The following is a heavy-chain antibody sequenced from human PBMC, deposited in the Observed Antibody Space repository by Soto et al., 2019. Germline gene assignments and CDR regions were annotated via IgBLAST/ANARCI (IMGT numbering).Heavy chain of an antibody. CDR2: IIPIFGTA. D-gene: IGHD6-19*01. J-gene: IGHJ6*02. CDR1: GGTFSSYA. V-gene: IGHV1-69*13. Sequence: SVKISCKASGGTFSSYAISWVRQAPGQGLEWMGGIIPIFGTANYAQKFQGRVTITADESTSTAYMELSSLRSEDTAVYYCARGAAGYYYYYGMDVWGQGTTVTVSS. CDR3: ARGAAGYYYYYGMDV.